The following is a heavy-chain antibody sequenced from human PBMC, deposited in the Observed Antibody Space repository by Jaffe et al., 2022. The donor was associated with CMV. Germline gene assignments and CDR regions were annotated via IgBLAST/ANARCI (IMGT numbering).Heavy chain of an antibody. CDR1: GFTFSDYE. CDR3: MRGRIEGY. CDR2: ISSTGSTK. V-gene: IGHV3-48*03. J-gene: IGHJ4*02. Sequence: EVQLVESGGGLVQPGGSLTLSCAASGFTFSDYEMNWVRQAPVKGLEWISYISSTGSTKKYADSVRGRFTISRDNARNSLYLQMNSLRAEDTATYYCMRGRIEGYWGQGTLLTVSS.